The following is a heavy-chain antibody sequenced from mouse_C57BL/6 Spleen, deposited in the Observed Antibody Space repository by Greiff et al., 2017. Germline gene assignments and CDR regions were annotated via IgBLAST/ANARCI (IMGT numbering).Heavy chain of an antibody. CDR2: INPGSGGT. J-gene: IGHJ3*01. CDR1: GYAFTNYL. D-gene: IGHD2-3*01. Sequence: QVQLQQSGAELVRPGTSVKVSCQASGYAFTNYLIEWVKQRPGQGLEWIGVINPGSGGTNYNEKFKGKATLTADKSSSTAYLQLSSLTSEASAVYFCARYLSGGFAYWGQGTLVTVSA. CDR3: ARYLSGGFAY. V-gene: IGHV1-54*01.